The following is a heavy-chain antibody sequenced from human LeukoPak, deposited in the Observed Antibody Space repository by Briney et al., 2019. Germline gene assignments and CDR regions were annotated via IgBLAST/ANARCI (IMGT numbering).Heavy chain of an antibody. CDR3: ARGPLFGTGGGSSQDY. V-gene: IGHV3-64*01. Sequence: GSLRLSCAASGFTFSSYAMHWVRQAPGKGLEFVSAISSNGGSTYYANSVKGRFTISRDNSKNTLYLQMGSLRGEDMAVYYCARGPLFGTGGGSSQDYGGQGTLVIVSS. CDR2: ISSNGGST. CDR1: GFTFSSYA. J-gene: IGHJ4*02. D-gene: IGHD2-8*02.